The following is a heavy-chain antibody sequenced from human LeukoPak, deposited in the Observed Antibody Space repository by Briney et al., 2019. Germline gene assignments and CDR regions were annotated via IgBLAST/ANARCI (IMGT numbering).Heavy chain of an antibody. J-gene: IGHJ4*02. Sequence: GASVKVSCKASGYTFTNYGISWVRQAPGQGLEWMGWISAYSGNTNYAQNLQGRVTMTTDTSTSTVYMELSSLRSEDTAVYYCARVPTVVTAFLDYWGQGTLVTVSS. V-gene: IGHV1-18*01. CDR3: ARVPTVVTAFLDY. CDR2: ISAYSGNT. CDR1: GYTFTNYG. D-gene: IGHD2-21*02.